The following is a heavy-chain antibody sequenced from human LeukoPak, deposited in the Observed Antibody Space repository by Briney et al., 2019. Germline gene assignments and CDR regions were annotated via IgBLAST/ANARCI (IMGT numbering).Heavy chain of an antibody. D-gene: IGHD6-19*01. Sequence: GGSLRLSCAASGFTFSSYAMSWVRQAPGKGLEWVSAISGSGGSTYYADSVKGRFTISRDNSKNTLYLQMNSLRAEDTAVYYCAKGGEWLVRGNYYYGMDVWGQGTTVTVSS. CDR2: ISGSGGST. V-gene: IGHV3-23*01. J-gene: IGHJ6*02. CDR1: GFTFSSYA. CDR3: AKGGEWLVRGNYYYGMDV.